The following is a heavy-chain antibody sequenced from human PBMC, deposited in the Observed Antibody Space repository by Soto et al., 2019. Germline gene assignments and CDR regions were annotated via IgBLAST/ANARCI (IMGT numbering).Heavy chain of an antibody. Sequence: SETLSLTCTVSGGSVSSGSYYWSWIRQPPGKGLEWIGYIYYSGSTNYNPSLKSRVTISVDTSKNQFSLKLSSVTAADTAVYYCARARYSGSYYGYWGQGTLV. J-gene: IGHJ4*02. D-gene: IGHD1-26*01. CDR2: IYYSGST. V-gene: IGHV4-61*01. CDR3: ARARYSGSYYGY. CDR1: GGSVSSGSYY.